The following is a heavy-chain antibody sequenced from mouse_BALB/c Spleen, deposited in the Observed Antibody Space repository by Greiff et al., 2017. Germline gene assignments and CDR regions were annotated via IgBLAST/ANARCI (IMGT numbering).Heavy chain of an antibody. CDR1: GYTFTSYT. CDR2: INPSSGYT. CDR3: ARWLLRHDWYFDV. Sequence: VQVVESGAELARPGASVKMSCKASGYTFTSYTMHWVKQRPGQGLEWIGYINPSSGYTNYNQKFKDKATLTADKSSSTAYMQLSSLTSEDSAVYYCARWLLRHDWYFDVWGAGTTVTVSS. V-gene: IGHV1-4*01. J-gene: IGHJ1*01. D-gene: IGHD1-2*01.